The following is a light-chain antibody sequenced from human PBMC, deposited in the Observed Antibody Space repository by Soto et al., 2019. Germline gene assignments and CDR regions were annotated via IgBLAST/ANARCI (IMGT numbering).Light chain of an antibody. CDR1: QTLSIN. CDR3: HQYSDGLT. V-gene: IGKV3-15*01. CDR2: DAS. J-gene: IGKJ1*01. Sequence: EIVMTQSPDTLSVSPGERATLSCRASQTLSINYAWYQQKPGQPPRILIYDASARATGFPARFSGSGSGTVFTITITKLEPEDAEFYHWHQYSDGLTFGQGTKVEIK.